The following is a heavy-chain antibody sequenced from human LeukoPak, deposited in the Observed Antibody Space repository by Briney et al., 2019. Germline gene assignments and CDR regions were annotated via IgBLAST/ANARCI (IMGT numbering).Heavy chain of an antibody. J-gene: IGHJ4*02. CDR1: GYTFTSYY. V-gene: IGHV1-46*01. D-gene: IGHD3-22*01. CDR2: INPSGGST. Sequence: ASVKVSCKASGYTFTSYYMHWVRQTPGQGLEWMGIINPSGGSTSYAQKFQGRVTMTRDTSTSTVYMELSSLRSEDTAVYYCARGYRYYYDSSGYVPGFDYWGQGTLVTVSS. CDR3: ARGYRYYYDSSGYVPGFDY.